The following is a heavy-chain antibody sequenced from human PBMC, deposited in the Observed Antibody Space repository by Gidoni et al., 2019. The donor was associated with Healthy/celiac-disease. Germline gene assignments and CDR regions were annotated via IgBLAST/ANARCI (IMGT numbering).Heavy chain of an antibody. CDR3: ARGWAAAGTGGFDY. J-gene: IGHJ4*02. Sequence: QVQLVESGGGVVQPGRSLRLCCAPSGFTFSSYAMHWVRQAPGKAREWVAFISYDGRNKDYADSVKGRFTISRDNSKNALYLQMNSLRAEDTAVYYCARGWAAAGTGGFDYWGQGTLVTVSS. CDR2: ISYDGRNK. D-gene: IGHD6-13*01. V-gene: IGHV3-30*04. CDR1: GFTFSSYA.